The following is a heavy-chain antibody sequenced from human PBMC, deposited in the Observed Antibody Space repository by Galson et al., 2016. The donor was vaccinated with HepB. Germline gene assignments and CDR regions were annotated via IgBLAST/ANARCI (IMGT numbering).Heavy chain of an antibody. V-gene: IGHV3-23*01. J-gene: IGHJ5*02. CDR3: AKGGQWLLRGPGWFDP. CDR1: GFTFSSYA. CDR2: ISGSGATT. D-gene: IGHD6-19*01. Sequence: SLRLSCAASGFTFSSYAMSWVRQAPGKGLEWVSTISGSGATTYVADSVKGRFTTSRDNSNNTLYLQMNSLRVENTAIYYCAKGGQWLLRGPGWFDPWGQGTLVSVSS.